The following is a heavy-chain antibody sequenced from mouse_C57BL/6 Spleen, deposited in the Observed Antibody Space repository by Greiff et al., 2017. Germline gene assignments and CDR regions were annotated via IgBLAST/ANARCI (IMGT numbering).Heavy chain of an antibody. CDR1: GYTFTSYW. CDR2: IDPSDSYT. CDR3: ARWGAKYFDY. J-gene: IGHJ2*01. Sequence: QVQLQQPGAELVRPGTSVKLSCKASGYTFTSYWMPWVKQRPGQGLEWIGVIDPSDSYTNYNQKFKGKATLTVDTSSSTAYMQLSSLTSEDSAVYYCARWGAKYFDYWGQGTTLTVSS. V-gene: IGHV1-59*01.